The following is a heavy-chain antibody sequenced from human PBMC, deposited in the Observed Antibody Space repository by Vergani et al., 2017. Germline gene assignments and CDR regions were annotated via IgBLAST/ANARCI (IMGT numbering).Heavy chain of an antibody. J-gene: IGHJ4*02. CDR3: VKDAGSYENFFDS. CDR2: LTGGGGIT. Sequence: EVQLLESGGSLKQPGGSVRLSCAASGFTFSTYAMHWVRQAPGKGLEWVSALTGGGGITYYADSFKGRFIISRDNSRDTLYLQMNSLRPEDTATYYCVKDAGSYENFFDSWGQGTLVTVS. V-gene: IGHV3-23*01. CDR1: GFTFSTYA. D-gene: IGHD1-26*01.